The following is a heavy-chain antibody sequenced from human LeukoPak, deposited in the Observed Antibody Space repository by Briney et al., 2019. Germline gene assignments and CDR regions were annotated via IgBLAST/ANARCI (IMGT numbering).Heavy chain of an antibody. D-gene: IGHD1-26*01. CDR3: AKAARVVGATPFDY. V-gene: IGHV3-21*04. J-gene: IGHJ4*02. Sequence: GGSLRLSCAVSGFTFDDYAMLWVRQVPGKGLEWVSSISSSSSYIYYADSVKGRFTISRDNSKNTLYLQMNSLRAEDTAVYYCAKAARVVGATPFDYWGQGTLVTVSS. CDR2: ISSSSSYI. CDR1: GFTFDDYA.